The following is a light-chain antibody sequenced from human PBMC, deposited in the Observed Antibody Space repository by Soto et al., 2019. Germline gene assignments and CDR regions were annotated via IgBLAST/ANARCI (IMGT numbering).Light chain of an antibody. J-gene: IGLJ1*01. V-gene: IGLV1-47*01. Sequence: QPVLTQPPSVSGTPGQRVTISCSGGISNIGTNYVHWFQQLPGTAPKVLSNRDNQRPSGVPDRFSGSKSGTSASLAISGLQSEDEDEYYCAAWDDTVRSYVFGTGTKLTVL. CDR3: AAWDDTVRSYV. CDR1: ISNIGTNY. CDR2: RDN.